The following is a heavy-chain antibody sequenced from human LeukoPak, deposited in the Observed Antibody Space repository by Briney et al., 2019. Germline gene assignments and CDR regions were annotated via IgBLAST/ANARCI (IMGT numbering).Heavy chain of an antibody. CDR1: GYTFTSYG. CDR2: ISAYNGNT. V-gene: IGHV1-18*01. Sequence: ASVKVSCKASGYTFTSYGISWVRQAPGQGLEWMGWISAYNGNTNYAQKLRGRVTMTTDTSTSTAYMELRSLRSDDTAVYYCARGQGRGGDDHYYYYYGMDVWGQGTTVTVSS. D-gene: IGHD2-21*01. J-gene: IGHJ6*02. CDR3: ARGQGRGGDDHYYYYYGMDV.